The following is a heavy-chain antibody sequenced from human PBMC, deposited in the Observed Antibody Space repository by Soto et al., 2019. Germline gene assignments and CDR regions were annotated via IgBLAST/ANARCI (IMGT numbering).Heavy chain of an antibody. Sequence: EVQLVESGGGLVQPGRSLRLSCAASGFMFDDFAMHWVRQAPGKGLEWVSGISWNSGDVAYADSVKGRFTISRDNAKHSVYLHLNSLRPEDTALYYCAKAPNVVTHRFDPWGQGTLVTVSS. V-gene: IGHV3-9*01. CDR3: AKAPNVVTHRFDP. J-gene: IGHJ5*02. D-gene: IGHD3-22*01. CDR2: ISWNSGDV. CDR1: GFMFDDFA.